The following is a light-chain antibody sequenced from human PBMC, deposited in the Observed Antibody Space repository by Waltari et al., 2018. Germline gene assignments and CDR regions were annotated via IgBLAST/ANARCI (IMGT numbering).Light chain of an antibody. CDR1: QSISSY. CDR3: QQSYSTPPA. Sequence: DIQMTQSPSSLSASVGDRVTITCRASQSISSYLNWYQQKPGRAPKLLFYAASSLQSGVPSRFSGSGSGTDFTLTISSLQPEDFATYYWQQSYSTPPAFGQGTKVEIK. J-gene: IGKJ1*01. CDR2: AAS. V-gene: IGKV1-39*01.